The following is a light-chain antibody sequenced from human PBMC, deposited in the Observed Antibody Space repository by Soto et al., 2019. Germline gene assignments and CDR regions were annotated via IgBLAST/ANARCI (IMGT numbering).Light chain of an antibody. V-gene: IGLV1-44*01. CDR1: RSNIDSYT. Sequence: QSVLTQPPSASGTPGQRVSISCSGSRSNIDSYTVTWYQQLPGTAPKLLIYNNNQRPSGVPDRFSGSKSGTSASLAISGLQSEDEADYYCVAWDDSLNGVVFGGGTQLTVL. J-gene: IGLJ3*02. CDR2: NNN. CDR3: VAWDDSLNGVV.